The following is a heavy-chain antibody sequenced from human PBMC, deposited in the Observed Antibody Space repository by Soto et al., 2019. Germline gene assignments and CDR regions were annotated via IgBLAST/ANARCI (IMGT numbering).Heavy chain of an antibody. V-gene: IGHV4-59*06. J-gene: IGHJ4*02. Sequence: PSETLSLTCTVSGGSISGSYWTWIRQVPGKGLEWIGYIYYTGNTYYNPSLKSRPTISIDTSENQFSLKLTSVTAADTAVYFCASGHDAYKVRYWGQGTLVTVSS. CDR2: IYYTGNT. CDR1: GGSISGSY. D-gene: IGHD1-1*01. CDR3: ASGHDAYKVRY.